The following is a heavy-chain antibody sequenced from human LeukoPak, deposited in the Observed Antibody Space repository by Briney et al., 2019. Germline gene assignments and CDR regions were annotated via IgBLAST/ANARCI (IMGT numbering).Heavy chain of an antibody. CDR1: GGSFSGYY. V-gene: IGHV4-34*01. Sequence: SVTLSLTCAVYGGSFSGYYWSWIRQPPGKGLEWIGEINHSGSTNYNPSLKSRVTISVDTSKNQFSLKLSSVTAADTAVYYCARVGRPGGYVWSGYYRSGYYFDYWGQGTLVTVSS. CDR3: ARVGRPGGYVWSGYYRSGYYFDY. CDR2: INHSGST. D-gene: IGHD3-3*01. J-gene: IGHJ4*02.